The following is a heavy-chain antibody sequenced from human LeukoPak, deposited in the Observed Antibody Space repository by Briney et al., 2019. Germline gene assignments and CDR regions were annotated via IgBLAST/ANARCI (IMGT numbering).Heavy chain of an antibody. V-gene: IGHV4-34*01. D-gene: IGHD5-18*01. CDR2: INHSGST. J-gene: IGHJ4*02. Sequence: PSETLSLTCAVYGGSFSGYYWSWIRQPPGKGLEWIGEINHSGSTNYNPSLKSRVTISVDTSKNQFSLHLTSVTAADTAVYYCVRVYIYGRSYFDYWGQGTLVTVSS. CDR3: VRVYIYGRSYFDY. CDR1: GGSFSGYY.